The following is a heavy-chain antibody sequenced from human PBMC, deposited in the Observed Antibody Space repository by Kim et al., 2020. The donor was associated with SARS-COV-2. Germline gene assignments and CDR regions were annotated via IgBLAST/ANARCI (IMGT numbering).Heavy chain of an antibody. J-gene: IGHJ4*02. CDR1: GGTFSSYA. V-gene: IGHV1-69*13. D-gene: IGHD5-12*01. CDR2: IIPIFGTE. Sequence: SVKVSCKASGGTFSSYAISWVRQAPGQGLEWMGGIIPIFGTENYAQKFQGRVTVTADESTSTAYMELNSLRSDDTAVYYCARSGGYEFNYYFDYWGQGTLVTVPS. CDR3: ARSGGYEFNYYFDY.